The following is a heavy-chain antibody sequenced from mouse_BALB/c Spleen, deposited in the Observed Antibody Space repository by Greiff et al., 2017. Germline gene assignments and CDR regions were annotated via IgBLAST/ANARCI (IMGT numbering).Heavy chain of an antibody. D-gene: IGHD2-3*01. J-gene: IGHJ2*01. CDR2: ISSGGSYT. Sequence: DVMLVESGGGLVKPGGSLKLSCAASGFTFSSYAMSWVRQSPEKRLEWVAEISSGGSYTYYPDTVTGRFTISRDNAKNTLYLEMSSLRSADTAMYYCARDGIDGPDYWGQGTTLLVSS. CDR3: ARDGIDGPDY. CDR1: GFTFSSYA. V-gene: IGHV5-9-4*01.